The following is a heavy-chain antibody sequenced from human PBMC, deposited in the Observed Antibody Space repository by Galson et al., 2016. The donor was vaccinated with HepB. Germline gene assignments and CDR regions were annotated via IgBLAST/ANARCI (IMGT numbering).Heavy chain of an antibody. J-gene: IGHJ4*02. CDR3: VKDHGGGQWLGTGYFDY. Sequence: SLRLSCAASGFTFDDYGMHWVRQAPGKGLEWVSGISWNSGRIGYADSVKGRFTISRDNAKNSLYLQMKSLRAEDTAFHYCVKDHGGGQWLGTGYFDYWGQGTLVTVSS. V-gene: IGHV3-9*01. CDR1: GFTFDDYG. D-gene: IGHD6-19*01. CDR2: ISWNSGRI.